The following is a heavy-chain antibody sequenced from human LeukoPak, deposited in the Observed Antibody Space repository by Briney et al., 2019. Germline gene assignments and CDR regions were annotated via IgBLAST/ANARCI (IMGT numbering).Heavy chain of an antibody. CDR2: IIPILGIA. CDR1: AGTFSNYA. Sequence: SVKVSCKASAGTFSNYAISWVRQAERQGLEWMGRIIPILGIANYAQKFQGRVTITADKSTSTAYMELSSLRSEDTAVYYCARVTAVAGTLLDYWGQGTLVTVSS. V-gene: IGHV1-69*04. J-gene: IGHJ4*02. D-gene: IGHD6-19*01. CDR3: ARVTAVAGTLLDY.